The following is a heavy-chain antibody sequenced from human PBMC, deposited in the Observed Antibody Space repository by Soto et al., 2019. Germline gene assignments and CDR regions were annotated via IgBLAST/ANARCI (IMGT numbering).Heavy chain of an antibody. CDR1: GYTFTGYY. J-gene: IGHJ5*02. Sequence: ASVKVSCKASGYTFTGYYMHWVRQAPGQGLEWMGWINPNSGGTNYAQKFQGWVTMTRDTSISTAYMELSRLRSDDTAVYYCARAVGAGSGSYSPGGWFDPWGQGTLVTVSS. D-gene: IGHD3-10*01. CDR2: INPNSGGT. V-gene: IGHV1-2*04. CDR3: ARAVGAGSGSYSPGGWFDP.